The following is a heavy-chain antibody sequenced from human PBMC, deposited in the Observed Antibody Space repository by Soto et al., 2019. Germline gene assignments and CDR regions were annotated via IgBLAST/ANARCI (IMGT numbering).Heavy chain of an antibody. Sequence: QVQLVQSGAEVKKPGSSVKVSCKASGGTFSSYSINWVRQAPGQGLDWMGEIIPIFGTANYAQKFQGRVTITADESTSTAYIELSSLRSEDTCVYYCAIDGGRHSGGIDYWCQGTVLTVSS. CDR3: AIDGGRHSGGIDY. J-gene: IGHJ4*02. CDR2: IIPIFGTA. CDR1: GGTFSSYS. V-gene: IGHV1-69*01. D-gene: IGHD1-26*01.